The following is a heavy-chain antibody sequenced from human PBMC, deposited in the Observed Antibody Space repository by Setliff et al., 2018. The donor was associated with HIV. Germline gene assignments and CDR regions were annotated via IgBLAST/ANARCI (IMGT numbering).Heavy chain of an antibody. D-gene: IGHD4-17*01. CDR2: INHSGST. CDR3: ARATVTVDFYYYGLDV. V-gene: IGHV4-34*01. CDR1: GGSFSDYY. J-gene: IGHJ6*02. Sequence: SETLSLTCAVYGGSFSDYYWSWIRQPPGKGLEWIGEINHSGSTNYNPSLKSRVTISVDTSKNQFSLKLSSVTAANTAVYYCARATVTVDFYYYGLDVWGQGTTVTVSS.